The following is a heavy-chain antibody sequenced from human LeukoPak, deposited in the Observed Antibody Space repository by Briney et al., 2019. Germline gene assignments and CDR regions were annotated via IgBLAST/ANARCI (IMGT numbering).Heavy chain of an antibody. V-gene: IGHV3-30*04. D-gene: IGHD6-6*01. J-gene: IGHJ5*02. CDR1: GFTLSSYA. CDR2: ISYDGSNK. CDR3: ASEVPYGSSPTNWFDP. Sequence: PGRSLRLSCAASGFTLSSYAMHWVRQAPGKGLEWVAVISYDGSNKYYADSVKGRFTISRDNSKNTLYLQMNSLRAEDTAVYYCASEVPYGSSPTNWFDPWGQGTLVTVSS.